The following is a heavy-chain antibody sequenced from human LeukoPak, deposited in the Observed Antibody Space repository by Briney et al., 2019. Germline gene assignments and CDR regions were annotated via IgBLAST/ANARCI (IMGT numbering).Heavy chain of an antibody. V-gene: IGHV3-9*01. CDR1: GFTLDDYA. Sequence: PGGSLRLSCAASGFTLDDYAMHWVRQAPGKGLEWVSGISWNSGSIGYADSVTGRFTISRDTSNNTLYLQMNSLRADDTAVYYCARATGAYGPPFDFWGQGTLVTVSS. J-gene: IGHJ4*02. D-gene: IGHD2-8*02. CDR3: ARATGAYGPPFDF. CDR2: ISWNSGSI.